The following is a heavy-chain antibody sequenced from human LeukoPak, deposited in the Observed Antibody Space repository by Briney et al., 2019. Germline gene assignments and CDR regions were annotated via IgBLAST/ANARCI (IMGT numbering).Heavy chain of an antibody. Sequence: GGSLRLSCAASEFTFSSYEMNWVRQAPGKGLEWVSYISSSGSTILYADSVKGRFTVSRDNSKNTLYLQMNSLTVEDTAIYYCAKNADRGAYCRGGSCYPYYYYYMDVWGTGTTVTISS. J-gene: IGHJ6*03. D-gene: IGHD2-15*01. CDR3: AKNADRGAYCRGGSCYPYYYYYMDV. CDR2: ISSSGSTI. V-gene: IGHV3-48*03. CDR1: EFTFSSYE.